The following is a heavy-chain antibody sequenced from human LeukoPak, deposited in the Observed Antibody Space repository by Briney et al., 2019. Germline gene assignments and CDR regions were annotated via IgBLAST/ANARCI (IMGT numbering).Heavy chain of an antibody. Sequence: SCKASGYTFTGYYMHWVRQAPGKGLEWVAVIWYDGNNKYYADSVKGRFTISRDNSKNTMYLQMKSLRAEDTAVYYCARETSGHHDYWGQGTLVTVSS. J-gene: IGHJ4*02. CDR2: IWYDGNNK. V-gene: IGHV3-33*01. CDR3: ARETSGHHDY. CDR1: GYTFTGYY. D-gene: IGHD3-10*01.